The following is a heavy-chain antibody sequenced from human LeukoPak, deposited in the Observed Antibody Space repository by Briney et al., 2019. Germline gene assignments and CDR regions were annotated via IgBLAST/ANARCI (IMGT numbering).Heavy chain of an antibody. CDR2: ISYSGST. CDR1: GGSISNGEHH. V-gene: IGHV4-30-4*01. Sequence: KASETLSLTCTVSGGSISNGEHHWSWIRQPPGKGLEWIGYISYSGSTYYNPSLKSRVTISVDTSTDQFSLKLTSVTAADTAVYYCARDDPYYYDPTTWGQGTLVTVSS. CDR3: ARDDPYYYDPTT. D-gene: IGHD3-22*01. J-gene: IGHJ5*02.